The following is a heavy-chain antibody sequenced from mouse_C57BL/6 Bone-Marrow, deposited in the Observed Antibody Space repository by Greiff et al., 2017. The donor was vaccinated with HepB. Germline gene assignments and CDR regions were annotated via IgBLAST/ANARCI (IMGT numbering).Heavy chain of an antibody. CDR2: IYPRSGNT. J-gene: IGHJ2*01. CDR1: GYTFTSYG. D-gene: IGHD1-1*01. Sequence: VKVVESGAELARPGASVKLSCKASGYTFTSYGISWVKQRTGQGLEWIGEIYPRSGNTYYNEKFKGKATLTADKSSSTAYMELRSLTSEDSAVYFCASPNYGSSYVDYFDYWGQGTTLTVSS. CDR3: ASPNYGSSYVDYFDY. V-gene: IGHV1-81*01.